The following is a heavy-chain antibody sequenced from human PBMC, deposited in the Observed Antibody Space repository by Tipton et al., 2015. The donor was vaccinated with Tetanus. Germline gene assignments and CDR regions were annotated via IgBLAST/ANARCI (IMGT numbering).Heavy chain of an antibody. CDR2: ISGSGGST. D-gene: IGHD2-15*01. Sequence: LRLSCAASGFTFSSYAMSWVRQAPGKGLEWVSAISGSGGSTYYADSVKGRFTISRDNSKNTLYLQMNSLRAEDTAVYYCARGWHSDPEGYCSGGTPLDYWGQGTLVTVSS. CDR1: GFTFSSYA. J-gene: IGHJ4*02. V-gene: IGHV3-23*01. CDR3: ARGWHSDPEGYCSGGTPLDY.